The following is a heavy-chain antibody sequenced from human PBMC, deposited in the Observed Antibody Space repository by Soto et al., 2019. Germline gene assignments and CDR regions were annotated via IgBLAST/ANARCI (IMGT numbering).Heavy chain of an antibody. Sequence: DVQLVESGGGLVQPGESVKLSCAAAGFTFSSYGMSWVRQAPGKGLEWVSAVSGSGGSVYYADSVRGRFTISRDNSKNTLYLQVNSLRAEDTAIYYCAKGSVVGADYSYGMDVWGQGTTVTVSS. CDR2: VSGSGGSV. J-gene: IGHJ6*02. CDR1: GFTFSSYG. V-gene: IGHV3-23*04. D-gene: IGHD2-2*01. CDR3: AKGSVVGADYSYGMDV.